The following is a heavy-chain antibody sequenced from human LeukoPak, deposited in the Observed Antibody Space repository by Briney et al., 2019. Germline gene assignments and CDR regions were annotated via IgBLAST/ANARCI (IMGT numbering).Heavy chain of an antibody. CDR1: GFTFSSYA. J-gene: IGHJ4*02. CDR2: ISGSGGST. CDR3: AKAGRRFAAAGSSDY. D-gene: IGHD6-13*01. Sequence: PGGSLRLSCAASGFTFSSYAMSWVRQASGKGLEWVSAISGSGGSTYYADSVKGRFTISRDNSKNTRYLQMNSLRAEDTAVYYCAKAGRRFAAAGSSDYWGQGTLVTVSS. V-gene: IGHV3-23*01.